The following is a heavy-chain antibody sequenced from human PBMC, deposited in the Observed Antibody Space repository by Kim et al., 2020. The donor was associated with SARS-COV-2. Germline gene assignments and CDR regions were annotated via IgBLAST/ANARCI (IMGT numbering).Heavy chain of an antibody. V-gene: IGHV1-3*01. Sequence: ASVKVSCKASGYTFTTFALYWVRRAPGQRLEWMGWINGGNGNTRYSQKFQARVSITRDTSATTAYLELSGLRSGDTAVYYCAREAVAGSFDYWGQGTLVTVAS. CDR2: INGGNGNT. CDR1: GYTFTTFA. J-gene: IGHJ4*02. CDR3: AREAVAGSFDY. D-gene: IGHD6-19*01.